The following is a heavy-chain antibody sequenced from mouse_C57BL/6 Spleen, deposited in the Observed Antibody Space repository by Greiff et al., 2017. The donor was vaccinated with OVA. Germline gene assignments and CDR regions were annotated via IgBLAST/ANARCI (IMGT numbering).Heavy chain of an antibody. V-gene: IGHV1-5*01. CDR2: IYPGNSDT. J-gene: IGHJ4*01. D-gene: IGHD1-1*01. CDR3: IRAVVATEAMDY. CDR1: GYTFTSYW. Sequence: EVQLQQSGPVLARPGASVKMSCKTSGYTFTSYWMHWVKQRPGQGLEWIGAIYPGNSDTSYNQKFKGKAKLTAVTSASTAYMELSSLTNEDSAVYYCIRAVVATEAMDYWGQGTSVTVSS.